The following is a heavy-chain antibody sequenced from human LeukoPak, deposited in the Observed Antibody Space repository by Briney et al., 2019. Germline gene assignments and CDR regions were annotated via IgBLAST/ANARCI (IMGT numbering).Heavy chain of an antibody. CDR1: GYSFTSYW. J-gene: IGHJ4*02. Sequence: GESLKITCKGSGYSFTSYWIGWMRQMPGKGLEWMGIIYPGDSDTRYSPSFQGQVTISADKSISTAYLQWSSLKASDTAMYYCARQYSYTVFGYWGQGTLVTVSS. D-gene: IGHD5-18*01. V-gene: IGHV5-51*01. CDR2: IYPGDSDT. CDR3: ARQYSYTVFGY.